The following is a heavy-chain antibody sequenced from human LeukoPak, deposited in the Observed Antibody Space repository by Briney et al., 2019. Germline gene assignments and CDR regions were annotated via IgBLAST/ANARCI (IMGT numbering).Heavy chain of an antibody. CDR3: TAQDYDFWRTSDC. V-gene: IGHV3-15*07. D-gene: IGHD3-3*01. CDR1: GFTFSNAW. Sequence: GGSLRLSCAASGFTFSNAWMNWVRQAPGKGLEWVGHIKSKTDGGTTDYAAPVKGRFTISRDDSKNTLYLQMNSLKTEDTAVYYCTAQDYDFWRTSDCWGQGTLVTVSS. CDR2: IKSKTDGGTT. J-gene: IGHJ4*02.